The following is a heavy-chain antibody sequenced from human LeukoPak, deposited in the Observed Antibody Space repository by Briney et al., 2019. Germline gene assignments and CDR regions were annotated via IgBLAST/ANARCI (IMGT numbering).Heavy chain of an antibody. Sequence: SVKVSCKASGGTFSSYAISWVRQAPGQGLEWMGGIIPIFGTANYAQKFRGRVTITTDESTSTAYMELSSLRSEDTAVYYCARWGQNYDILTGYYKGFDYWGQGTLVTVSS. D-gene: IGHD3-9*01. J-gene: IGHJ4*02. CDR1: GGTFSSYA. CDR3: ARWGQNYDILTGYYKGFDY. CDR2: IIPIFGTA. V-gene: IGHV1-69*05.